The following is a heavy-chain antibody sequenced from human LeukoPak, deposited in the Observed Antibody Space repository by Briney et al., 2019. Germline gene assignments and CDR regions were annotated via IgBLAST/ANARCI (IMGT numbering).Heavy chain of an antibody. CDR1: GGTFSSYA. D-gene: IGHD6-19*01. Sequence: SVKVSCKASGGTFSSYAISWVRQAPGQGLEWMGRIIPIFGTANYAQNFQGRVTITTDESTSTAYMELSSLRSEDTAVYYCARDGGYSSGWRGNWFDPWGQGTLVTVSS. CDR3: ARDGGYSSGWRGNWFDP. J-gene: IGHJ5*02. CDR2: IIPIFGTA. V-gene: IGHV1-69*05.